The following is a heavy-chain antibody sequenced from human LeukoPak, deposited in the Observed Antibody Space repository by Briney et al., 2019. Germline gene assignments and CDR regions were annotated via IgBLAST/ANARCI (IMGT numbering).Heavy chain of an antibody. D-gene: IGHD3-10*01. J-gene: IGHJ5*02. CDR1: GGSFSGYY. CDR2: INHSGST. Sequence: PSETLSLTCAVYGGSFSGYYWSWIRQPPGKGLEWIGEINHSGSTNYNPSLKSRVTISVDTSKNQFSLKLSSVTAADTAVYYCARVASGLPSSYWFDPWGQGTLVTVSS. V-gene: IGHV4-34*01. CDR3: ARVASGLPSSYWFDP.